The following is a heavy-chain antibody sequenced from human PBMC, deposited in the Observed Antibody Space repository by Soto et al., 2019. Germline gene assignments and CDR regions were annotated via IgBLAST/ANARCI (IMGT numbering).Heavy chain of an antibody. Sequence: EVQLVESGGGLVQPGGSLRLSCAASGFTFSTYSMNWVRQAPGKGLEWVSAISGSGGSTYYADSVKGRFTISRDNSKNTLYLQMNSLRAEDTAVYYCAKDRRDSSGYYLFDYWGQGTLVTVSS. CDR3: AKDRRDSSGYYLFDY. V-gene: IGHV3-23*04. CDR2: ISGSGGST. J-gene: IGHJ4*02. D-gene: IGHD3-22*01. CDR1: GFTFSTYS.